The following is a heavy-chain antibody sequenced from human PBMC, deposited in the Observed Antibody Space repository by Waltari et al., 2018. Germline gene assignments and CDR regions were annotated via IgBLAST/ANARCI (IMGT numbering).Heavy chain of an antibody. V-gene: IGHV4-59*12. D-gene: IGHD6-19*01. Sequence: QVQLQESGPGLVKPSETLSLTCTVSSGSISSYYWSWIRQPPGKGLEWIGYIYYSGSTNSNPSLKSRVTISVDTSKNQISLKLSSVTAADTAVYYCARDRTSSGWPLDYWGQGTLVTVSS. J-gene: IGHJ4*02. CDR2: IYYSGST. CDR3: ARDRTSSGWPLDY. CDR1: SGSISSYY.